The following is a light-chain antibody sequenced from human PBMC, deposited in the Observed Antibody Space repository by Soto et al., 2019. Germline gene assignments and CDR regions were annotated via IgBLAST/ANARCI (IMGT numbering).Light chain of an antibody. CDR2: AVS. V-gene: IGLV2-14*01. CDR3: SSYTSDSSYV. Sequence: QPALTEPACVPGSPGQSITISCTGTSSDVGLYDYVSWYQQHPGKAPQLMIYAVSNRPSGVSNRFSASKSGNTASLFISGLQAEDEADHYCSSYTSDSSYVFGSGTKVTVL. CDR1: SSDVGLYDY. J-gene: IGLJ1*01.